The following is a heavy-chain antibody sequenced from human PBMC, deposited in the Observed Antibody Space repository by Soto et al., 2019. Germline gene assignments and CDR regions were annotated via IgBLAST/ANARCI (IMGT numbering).Heavy chain of an antibody. V-gene: IGHV4-59*01. Sequence: SETLSLTCSVSGGSISSYYWSWIRQPPGKGLEWIGYIYYSGSTNYNPSLKSRVTISVDTSKNQFSLNLSSVTAADTAVYYCAIEKGVGSARMPFDYWGQGTLVPVSS. CDR3: AIEKGVGSARMPFDY. J-gene: IGHJ4*02. D-gene: IGHD1-26*01. CDR2: IYYSGST. CDR1: GGSISSYY.